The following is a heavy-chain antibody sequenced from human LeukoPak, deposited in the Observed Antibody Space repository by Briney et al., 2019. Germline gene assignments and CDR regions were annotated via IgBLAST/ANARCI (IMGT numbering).Heavy chain of an antibody. J-gene: IGHJ4*02. D-gene: IGHD2-15*01. V-gene: IGHV3-7*01. CDR2: MKPDGSEK. CDR3: ARDLSGPSVY. CDR1: GFTFSNYW. Sequence: GGSLRLSCAASGFTFSNYWLNWVRQPPGKALEWVANMKPDGSEKYYVDSVKGRFTISRDNAKNSLYLQMNSLRAEDTAIYYCARDLSGPSVYWGQGTLVTVSS.